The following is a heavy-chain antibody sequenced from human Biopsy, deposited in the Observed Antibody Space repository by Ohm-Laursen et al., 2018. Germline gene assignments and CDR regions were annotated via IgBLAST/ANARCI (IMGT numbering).Heavy chain of an antibody. CDR2: NIPILGTG. D-gene: IGHD3-9*01. J-gene: IGHJ1*01. CDR3: ATKLTGYFHH. V-gene: IGHV1-69*06. Sequence: SSAKVSCKAPGGTFSNYGVNWVRQAPGQGLEWLGGNIPILGTGNYAQKFQDRVTVAADTSTSTATMELRSLRSDDTAVYYCATKLTGYFHHWGQGTLVIVSS. CDR1: GGTFSNYG.